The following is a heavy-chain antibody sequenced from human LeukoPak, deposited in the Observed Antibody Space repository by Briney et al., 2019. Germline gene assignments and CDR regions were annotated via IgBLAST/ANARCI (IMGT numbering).Heavy chain of an antibody. D-gene: IGHD3-10*01. CDR1: GFTFSSYT. CDR2: ISSSSNTI. J-gene: IGHJ6*03. V-gene: IGHV3-48*01. Sequence: SAGSLRLSCAASGFTFSSYTMSWVRQPPGKGLEWVSYISSSSNTIYYADSVKGRFTISRDNAKNSLYLQMNSLRAEDTAVYYCARWALYYNYYMDVWGKGTTVTVSS. CDR3: ARWALYYNYYMDV.